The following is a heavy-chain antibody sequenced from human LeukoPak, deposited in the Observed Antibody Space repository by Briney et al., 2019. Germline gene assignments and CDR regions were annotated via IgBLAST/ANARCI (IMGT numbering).Heavy chain of an antibody. V-gene: IGHV4-59*01. D-gene: IGHD6-13*01. CDR2: IYYSGST. Sequence: SETLPLTCTVSGGSISSYYWSWIRQPPGKGLEWIGYIYYSGSTNYNPSLKSRVTISVDTSKNQFSLKLSSVTAADTAVYYCARGYGLGIAAAGGPYWYFDLWGRGTLVTVSS. CDR3: ARGYGLGIAAAGGPYWYFDL. CDR1: GGSISSYY. J-gene: IGHJ2*01.